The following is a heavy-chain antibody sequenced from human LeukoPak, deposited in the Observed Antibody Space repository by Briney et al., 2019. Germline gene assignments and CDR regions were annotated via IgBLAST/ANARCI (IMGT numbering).Heavy chain of an antibody. V-gene: IGHV4-59*08. CDR3: ARSYYGSGTYYFDY. CDR1: GGPISSYY. Sequence: SETLSLTCTVSGGPISSYYWSWIRQPPGKGLEWIGYIYYSGSTNYNPSLKSRVTISVDTSKNQFSLKLSSVTAADTAVYYCARSYYGSGTYYFDYWGQGTLVTVSS. D-gene: IGHD3-10*01. CDR2: IYYSGST. J-gene: IGHJ4*02.